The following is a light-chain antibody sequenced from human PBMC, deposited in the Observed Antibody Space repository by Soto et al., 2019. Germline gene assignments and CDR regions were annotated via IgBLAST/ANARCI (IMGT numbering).Light chain of an antibody. CDR2: KAS. V-gene: IGKV1-5*03. J-gene: IGKJ4*01. CDR3: QQYKSYSLT. CDR1: QSISSW. Sequence: IQMTQSPSTLSASIGDRVTITCRASQSISSWLAWYQQKPGKAPKLLIYKASSLESGVPSRFSGSGSGTDFTLAISSLQADDFATYYCQQYKSYSLTFGGGTKVEIK.